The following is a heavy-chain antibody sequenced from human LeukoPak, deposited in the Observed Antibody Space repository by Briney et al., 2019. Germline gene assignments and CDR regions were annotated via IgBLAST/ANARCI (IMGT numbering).Heavy chain of an antibody. D-gene: IGHD6-19*01. V-gene: IGHV3-66*01. CDR1: GFTVSSNY. CDR3: ARDLRGSGWYDAFDI. Sequence: GGSLRLSCAASGFTVSSNYMSWVRQAPGKGLEWVSVIYSGGSTYYADSVKGRFTISRDNSKNTLYLQMNSLRAEDTAVYYCARDLRGSGWYDAFDIWGQGTMVTVSS. CDR2: IYSGGST. J-gene: IGHJ3*02.